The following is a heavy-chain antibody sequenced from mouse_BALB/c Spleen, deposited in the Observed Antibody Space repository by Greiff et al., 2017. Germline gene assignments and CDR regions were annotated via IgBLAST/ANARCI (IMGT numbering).Heavy chain of an antibody. CDR1: GYTFTSYW. J-gene: IGHJ1*01. CDR3: TRGHYYGSSYWYFDV. D-gene: IGHD1-1*01. CDR2: IYPGNSDT. V-gene: IGHV1-5*01. Sequence: VQLQQSGTVLARPGASVKMSCKASGYTFTSYWMHWVKQRPGQGLEWIGAIYPGNSDTSYNQKFKGKAKLTAVTSTSTAYMELSSLTNEDSAVYYCTRGHYYGSSYWYFDVWGAGTTVTVSS.